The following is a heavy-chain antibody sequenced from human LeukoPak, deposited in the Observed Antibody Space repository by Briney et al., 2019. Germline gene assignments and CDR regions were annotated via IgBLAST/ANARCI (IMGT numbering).Heavy chain of an antibody. V-gene: IGHV4-59*01. J-gene: IGHJ6*02. Sequence: SETLSLTCTVSGGSISSYYWSWIRQPPGKGLEWIGYIYYSGSTNYNPSLKSRVTISVDTSKNQFSLKLSFVTAADTAVYYCARMLRYSGYDFGMDVWGQGTAVTVSS. CDR3: ARMLRYSGYDFGMDV. D-gene: IGHD5-12*01. CDR1: GGSISSYY. CDR2: IYYSGST.